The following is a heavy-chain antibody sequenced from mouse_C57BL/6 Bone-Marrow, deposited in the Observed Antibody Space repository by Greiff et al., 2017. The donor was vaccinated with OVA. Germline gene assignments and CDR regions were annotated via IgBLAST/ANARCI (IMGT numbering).Heavy chain of an antibody. Sequence: QVQLQQSGAELAKPGASVKLSCKASGYTFTSYWMHWVKQRPGQGLEWIGYIYPSSGYTKYNQKFKDKATLTADKSSSTAYMQLSSLTYEDSAGDYWATLWDWYFDVWGTGTTVTVSS. D-gene: IGHD6-1*01. CDR3: ATLWDWYFDV. V-gene: IGHV1-7*01. CDR1: GYTFTSYW. J-gene: IGHJ1*03. CDR2: IYPSSGYT.